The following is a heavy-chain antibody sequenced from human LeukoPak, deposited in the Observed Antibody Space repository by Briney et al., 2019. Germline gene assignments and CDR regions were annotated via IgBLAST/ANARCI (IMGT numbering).Heavy chain of an antibody. J-gene: IGHJ5*02. CDR1: GGSISSYY. CDR2: IYYSGGT. Sequence: PSETLSLTCTVSGGSISSYYWSWIRQPPGKGLEWIGYIYYSGGTNYNPSLKSRVTISVDTSKNQFSLKLSSVTAADTAVYYCARNVAATPDLAYNWFDPWGQGTLVTVSS. D-gene: IGHD2-15*01. CDR3: ARNVAATPDLAYNWFDP. V-gene: IGHV4-59*01.